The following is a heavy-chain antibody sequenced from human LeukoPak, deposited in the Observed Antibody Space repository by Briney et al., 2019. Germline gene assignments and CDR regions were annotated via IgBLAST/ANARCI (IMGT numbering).Heavy chain of an antibody. CDR2: ISYHGSNK. J-gene: IGHJ4*02. D-gene: IGHD3-22*01. V-gene: IGHV3-30*18. CDR3: AKAPHYSDSSGYPDY. CDR1: GFTFSNYG. Sequence: GGSLRLSCAASGFTFSNYGMHWVRQAPGKGLEWVAAISYHGSNKYYADSVKGRFTISRDNSKNTLYLQMSSLRAEDTAVYYCAKAPHYSDSSGYPDYWGQGTLVTVSS.